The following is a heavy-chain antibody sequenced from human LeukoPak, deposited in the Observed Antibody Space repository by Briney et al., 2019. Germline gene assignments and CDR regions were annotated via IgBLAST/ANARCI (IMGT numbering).Heavy chain of an antibody. CDR2: IIPIFGTA. J-gene: IGHJ4*02. D-gene: IGHD5-12*01. CDR1: GGTFSSYA. CDR3: ATPGIVATIFDY. Sequence: GASVKVSCKASGGTFSSYAISWVRQAPGQGLEWMGRIIPIFGTANYAQKFQGRVTMTEDTSTDTAYMELSSLRSEDTAVYYCATPGIVATIFDYWGQGTLVTVSS. V-gene: IGHV1-69*06.